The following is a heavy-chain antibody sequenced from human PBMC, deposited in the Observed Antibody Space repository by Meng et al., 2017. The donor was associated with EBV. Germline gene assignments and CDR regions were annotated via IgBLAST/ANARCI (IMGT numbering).Heavy chain of an antibody. V-gene: IGHV4-34*01. J-gene: IGHJ4*02. CDR1: GGSLSGYY. CDR2: INHSGST. Sequence: QVQLQQWGAGLLQPSETLSLPCAVYGGSLSGYYWSWIRQLPGKGLEWIGEINHSGSTNYNPSLKSRVTISVDTSKNQFSLKLSSVTAADTAVYYCARGRWLQPGSYFDYWGQGTLVTVSS. CDR3: ARGRWLQPGSYFDY. D-gene: IGHD5-24*01.